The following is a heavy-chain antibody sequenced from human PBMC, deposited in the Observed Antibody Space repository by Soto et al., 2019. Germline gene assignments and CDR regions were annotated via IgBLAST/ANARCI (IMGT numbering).Heavy chain of an antibody. CDR3: ATARVRGVTYLY. J-gene: IGHJ4*02. CDR2: FDPEDGET. Sequence: ASVKVSCKVSGYTLTELSMHWVRQAPGKGLEWMGGFDPEDGETIYAQKFQGRVTMTEDTSTDTAYMELSSLRSEDTGVYYCATARVRGVTYLYWGPGTLVTVSS. V-gene: IGHV1-24*01. CDR1: GYTLTELS. D-gene: IGHD3-10*02.